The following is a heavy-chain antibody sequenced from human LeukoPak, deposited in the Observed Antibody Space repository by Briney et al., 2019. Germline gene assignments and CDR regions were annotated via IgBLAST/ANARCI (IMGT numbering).Heavy chain of an antibody. CDR3: ARAGNLGYCSGGSCYDAFDI. Sequence: PSETLSLTCTVSGGSISSSSYYWGWIRQPPGKGLEWIGSIYYSGSTYYNPSLKSRVTISVDTSKNQFSLKLSSVTAADTAVYYCARAGNLGYCSGGSCYDAFDIWGQGTMVTVSS. CDR1: GGSISSSSYY. CDR2: IYYSGST. D-gene: IGHD2-15*01. J-gene: IGHJ3*02. V-gene: IGHV4-39*07.